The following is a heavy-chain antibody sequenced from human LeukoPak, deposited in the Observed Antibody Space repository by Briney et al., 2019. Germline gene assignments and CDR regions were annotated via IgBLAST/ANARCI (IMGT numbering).Heavy chain of an antibody. V-gene: IGHV4-61*01. CDR3: AREVQQLVDWFDP. CDR2: IYYSGST. D-gene: IGHD6-13*01. CDR1: GGSVSSGSYY. J-gene: IGHJ5*02. Sequence: PSETLSLTCTVSGGSVSSGSYYWSWIRQPPGTGLEWIGYIYYSGSTNYNPSLKSRVTISVDTSKNQFSLKLSSVTAADTAVYYCAREVQQLVDWFDPWGQGTLVTVSS.